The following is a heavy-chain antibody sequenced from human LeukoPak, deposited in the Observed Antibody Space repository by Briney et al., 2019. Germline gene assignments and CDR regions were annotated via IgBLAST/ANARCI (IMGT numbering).Heavy chain of an antibody. CDR3: ARDLISSGWYHAFDI. D-gene: IGHD6-13*01. CDR1: GYTFTGYY. CDR2: INPNSGGT. Sequence: VASVKLSCKASGYTFTGYYMHWVRQAPGQGLEWMGWINPNSGGTNYAQKFQGRVTMTRDTSISTAYMELSRLRSDDTAVYYCARDLISSGWYHAFDIWGQGTMVTVSS. V-gene: IGHV1-2*02. J-gene: IGHJ3*02.